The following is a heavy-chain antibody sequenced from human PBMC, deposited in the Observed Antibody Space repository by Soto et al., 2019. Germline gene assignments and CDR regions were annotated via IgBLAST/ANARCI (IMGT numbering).Heavy chain of an antibody. D-gene: IGHD1-26*01. J-gene: IGHJ5*02. CDR3: ARDPSGHPPLYRFDP. CDR1: GDSISTYY. V-gene: IGHV4-59*01. CDR2: IFYTGGT. Sequence: TLSLTFTVSGDSISTYYWHWIRLPPGKGLEWIGYIFYTGGTNNKPPPKNSVTISLDTSKNKFSLKLRSVTAADTAVYYCARDPSGHPPLYRFDPWGQGTLVIV.